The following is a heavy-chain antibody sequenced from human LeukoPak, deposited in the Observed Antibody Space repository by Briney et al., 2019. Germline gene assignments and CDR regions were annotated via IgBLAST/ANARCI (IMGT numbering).Heavy chain of an antibody. CDR3: ARRPRGIAAAGRSFDY. Sequence: SETLSLTCSVSGDSIIGYYWGWIRQPPGKGLEWIGNIYYTGNTYYNSSLKSRVTISLDTSKNQFSLKLSSVTAADTAVYYCARRPRGIAAAGRSFDYWGQGTLVTVSS. V-gene: IGHV4-39*07. D-gene: IGHD6-13*01. CDR2: IYYTGNT. J-gene: IGHJ4*02. CDR1: GDSIIGYY.